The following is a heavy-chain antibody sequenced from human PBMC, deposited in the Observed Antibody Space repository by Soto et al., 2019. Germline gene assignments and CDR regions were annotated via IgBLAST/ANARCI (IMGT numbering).Heavy chain of an antibody. Sequence: QVQLQESGPGLVEPSETLSLTCSVSGDSISDYYWSWIRQSPGRGLEWIAYIDNSGTSNYKASLKGRVFMSVDTSKNQFSLEMTSVTAADSAVYYCARVAKGSMWFPYFDHWGQGTLVTVSS. CDR1: GDSISDYY. CDR2: IDNSGTS. V-gene: IGHV4-59*01. CDR3: ARVAKGSMWFPYFDH. J-gene: IGHJ4*02. D-gene: IGHD2-21*01.